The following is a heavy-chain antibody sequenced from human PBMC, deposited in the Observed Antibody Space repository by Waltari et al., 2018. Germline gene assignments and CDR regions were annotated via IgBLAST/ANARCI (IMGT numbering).Heavy chain of an antibody. V-gene: IGHV3-30*18. CDR2: ISYDGSNK. CDR1: GFTFSSYG. Sequence: QVQLVESGGGVVQPGRSLRLSCAASGFTFSSYGMHRVRQAPGKGLEWVAVISYDGSNKYYADSVKGRFTISRDNSKNTLYLQMNSLRAEDTAVYYCAKDPNLVGAAAGTVDYWGQGTLVTVSS. D-gene: IGHD6-13*01. CDR3: AKDPNLVGAAAGTVDY. J-gene: IGHJ4*02.